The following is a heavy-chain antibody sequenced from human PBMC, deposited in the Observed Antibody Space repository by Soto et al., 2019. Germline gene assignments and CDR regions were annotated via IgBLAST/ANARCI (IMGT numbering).Heavy chain of an antibody. CDR2: IKQDGSEK. CDR3: ARDPSGNFDL. J-gene: IGHJ2*01. V-gene: IGHV3-7*05. CDR1: GFTFNRYW. Sequence: EVQLVESGGGLVQPGGSLRLSCAASGFTFNRYWMSWVRQAPGKGLEWVANIKQDGSEKYYVDSVKGRFTISRDNAKNSLYLQMNSLRAEDTAVFYCARDPSGNFDLWGRGTLVTVSS.